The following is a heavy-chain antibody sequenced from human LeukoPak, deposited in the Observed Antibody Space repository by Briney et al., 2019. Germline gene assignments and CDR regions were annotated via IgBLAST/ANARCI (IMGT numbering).Heavy chain of an antibody. CDR3: ARPEIVVVPAAIYKANYYYGMDV. CDR2: LDPGGGIT. CDR1: VYNLTSHY. D-gene: IGHD2-2*01. J-gene: IGHJ6*02. Sequence: ASVKVSREPSVYNLTSHYTGGVPAAPRRGRECVALLDPGGGITLYAQKFQGRVSMTRDTSTTTVSMEHSSLRSEDTAVYYCARPEIVVVPAAIYKANYYYGMDVWGQGTTVTVSS. V-gene: IGHV1-46*01.